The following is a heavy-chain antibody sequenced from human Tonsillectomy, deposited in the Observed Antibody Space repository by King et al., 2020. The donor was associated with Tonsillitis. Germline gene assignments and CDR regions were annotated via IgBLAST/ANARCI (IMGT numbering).Heavy chain of an antibody. V-gene: IGHV5-51*01. CDR2: IYPGDSDT. J-gene: IGHJ6*02. Sequence: VQLVESGAEVKNPGESLKISCKGSGYSFTSYWIGWVRQMPGKGLEWMGIIYPGDSDTRYSPSFQGQVTISADKSISTAYLQWSSLKASDTAMYYCARQGTIAAAGTYNYGMDVCGQGTTVTVSS. CDR3: ARQGTIAAAGTYNYGMDV. CDR1: GYSFTSYW. D-gene: IGHD6-13*01.